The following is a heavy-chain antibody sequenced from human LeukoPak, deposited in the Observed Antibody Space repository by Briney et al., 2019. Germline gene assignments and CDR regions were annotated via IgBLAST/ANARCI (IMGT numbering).Heavy chain of an antibody. D-gene: IGHD3-10*01. CDR3: ATLWFGELSLDY. CDR2: ITATSLHI. V-gene: IGHV3-21*01. J-gene: IGHJ4*02. Sequence: GGSLRLSCAASGVTFSGYSMNWVRQAPGKGLEWVSAITATSLHIYYADSVKGRFTISRDNAKNPLYLQMNSLRAEDTAVYYCATLWFGELSLDYWGQGTLVTVSS. CDR1: GVTFSGYS.